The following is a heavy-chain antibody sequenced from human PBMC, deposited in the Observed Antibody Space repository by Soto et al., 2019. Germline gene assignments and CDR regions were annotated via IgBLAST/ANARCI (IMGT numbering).Heavy chain of an antibody. Sequence: GGSLRLSCAASGFTFSSYSMNWVRQAPGKGLEWVSYISSSSSTIYYADSVNGRFTISRDNAKNSLYLQMNSLRAEDTAVYYCARWEDCSSTSCLDLHDYWGQGTLVTVSS. CDR2: ISSSSSTI. D-gene: IGHD2-2*01. CDR1: GFTFSSYS. CDR3: ARWEDCSSTSCLDLHDY. V-gene: IGHV3-48*01. J-gene: IGHJ4*02.